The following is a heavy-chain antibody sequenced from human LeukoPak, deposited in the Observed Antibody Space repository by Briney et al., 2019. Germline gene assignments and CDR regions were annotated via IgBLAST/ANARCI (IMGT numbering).Heavy chain of an antibody. J-gene: IGHJ6*03. Sequence: SSVKVSCKASGCTFSSYAISWVRQAPGQGLEWMGGIIPIFGTANYAQKFQGRVTITADESTSTAYMELSSLRSEDTAVYYCARDLSTTGLVPHYYYYMDVWGKGTTVTVSS. D-gene: IGHD1-1*01. CDR1: GCTFSSYA. V-gene: IGHV1-69*01. CDR2: IIPIFGTA. CDR3: ARDLSTTGLVPHYYYYMDV.